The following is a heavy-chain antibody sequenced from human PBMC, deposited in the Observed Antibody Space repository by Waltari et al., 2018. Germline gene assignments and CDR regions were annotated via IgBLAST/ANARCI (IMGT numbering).Heavy chain of an antibody. CDR1: GYTFTSYD. D-gene: IGHD3-22*01. V-gene: IGHV1-8*01. CDR3: ARRNYSRIKGMIVVVINEAGFDC. J-gene: IGHJ4*02. CDR2: VNPNSGNT. Sequence: QVQLVQSGAEVKKPGASVRVSCKASGYTFTSYDINWVRQATGQGLEWMGWVNPNSGNTGYAKKFQGRVTMTRNTSISTAYMELSSLRSEDTAVYYCARRNYSRIKGMIVVVINEAGFDCWGQGTLVTVSS.